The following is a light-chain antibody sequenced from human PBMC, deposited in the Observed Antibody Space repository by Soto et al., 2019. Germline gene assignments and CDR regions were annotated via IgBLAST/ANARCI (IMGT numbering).Light chain of an antibody. CDR1: QSISTY. CDR2: AAS. J-gene: IGKJ2*01. Sequence: DIQMTQSPSSLSASIGDRVTITCRASQSISTYLNWYQQRPGKAPKLLIYAASSLQGGVPSRFSGSGSGTDFTLSISSLQPEDFATYYCQQSYSNPPFTFGQGTKLETK. CDR3: QQSYSNPPFT. V-gene: IGKV1-39*01.